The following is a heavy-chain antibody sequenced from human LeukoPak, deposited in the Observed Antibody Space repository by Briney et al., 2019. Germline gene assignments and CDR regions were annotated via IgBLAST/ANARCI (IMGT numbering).Heavy chain of an antibody. V-gene: IGHV3-23*01. J-gene: IGHJ4*02. CDR1: GFTFSSYA. CDR2: ISGSGGST. Sequence: SGGSLRLSCAASGFTFSSYAMSCVRQAPGKGLEWVAAISGSGGSTYYADSVKGRFTISRDNSKDTLYLQMNSLRAEDTAVYYCAKDDCTNGVCYPDYWGQGTLVSVSS. CDR3: AKDDCTNGVCYPDY. D-gene: IGHD2-8*01.